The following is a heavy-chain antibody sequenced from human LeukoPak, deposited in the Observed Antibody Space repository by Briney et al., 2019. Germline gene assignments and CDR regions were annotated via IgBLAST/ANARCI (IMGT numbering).Heavy chain of an antibody. CDR2: IYTSGST. CDR3: ARDGTEYDILTGYYNTPFGY. V-gene: IGHV4-4*07. D-gene: IGHD3-9*01. J-gene: IGHJ4*02. CDR1: GGSISSYY. Sequence: SETLSLTCTVSGGSISSYYWSWIRQPAGKGLEWIGRIYTSGSTNYNPSLKSRVTMSVDTSKNQFSLKLSSATAADTAVYYCARDGTEYDILTGYYNTPFGYWGQGTLVTVSS.